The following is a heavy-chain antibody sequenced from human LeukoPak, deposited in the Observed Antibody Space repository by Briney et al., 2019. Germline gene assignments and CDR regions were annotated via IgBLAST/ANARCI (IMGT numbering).Heavy chain of an antibody. CDR1: GGSISSYY. CDR2: IYYSGST. V-gene: IGHV4-59*12. D-gene: IGHD3-10*01. J-gene: IGHJ6*02. CDR3: ARALYYGSGSYVSYYYYGMDV. Sequence: SETLSLTCTVSGGSISSYYWSWIRQPPGKGLEWIGYIYYSGSTNYNPSLKSRVTISVDTSKNQFSLKLSSVTAADTAVYYCARALYYGSGSYVSYYYYGMDVWGQGTTVTVSS.